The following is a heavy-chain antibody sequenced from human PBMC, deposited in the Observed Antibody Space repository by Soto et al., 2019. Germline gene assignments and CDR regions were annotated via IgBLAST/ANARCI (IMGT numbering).Heavy chain of an antibody. CDR2: IYVVDAR. CDR3: AHRHYYGSGSLGMDL. D-gene: IGHD3-10*01. Sequence: QITLKESGPTLVKPTQTLTLSCTVSGLSLSDSGVGVGWIRQPPVKALDRLALIYVVDARGYSPAQNSRLTITGHTSNNRVVLTMTDMDREDTATYYCAHRHYYGSGSLGMDLWGQGTKVTVSS. J-gene: IGHJ6*02. V-gene: IGHV2-5*02. CDR1: GLSLSDSGVG.